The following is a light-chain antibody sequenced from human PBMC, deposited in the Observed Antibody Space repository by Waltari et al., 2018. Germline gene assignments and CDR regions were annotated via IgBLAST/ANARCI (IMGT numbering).Light chain of an antibody. CDR3: QQYGSPPWP. V-gene: IGKV3-20*01. J-gene: IGKJ1*01. Sequence: EIMLTQSPGTLSLSPGERATLSGRASQIVSSSYLDWYQQKPGQPPRLLIYGASSRANGITDRFSGSGSGTDFTLTISRLEPADFALYYCQQYGSPPWPFGQGTKVEIK. CDR1: QIVSSSY. CDR2: GAS.